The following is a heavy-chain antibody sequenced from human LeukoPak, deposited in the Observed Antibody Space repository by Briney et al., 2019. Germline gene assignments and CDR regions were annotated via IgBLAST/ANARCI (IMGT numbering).Heavy chain of an antibody. CDR3: SIAPVCNSTPCEEAFDI. D-gene: IGHD2/OR15-2a*01. CDR1: GGSSSGYY. Sequence: PSETLSLTCAVYGGSSSGYYWNWIRQPPGKGLEWMGEINRSAITNYNPSLKSRVTISVDTSKNQFSLRLTSVTAADTAVYYCSIAPVCNSTPCEEAFDISGEGTMVTVSS. J-gene: IGHJ3*02. CDR2: INRSAIT. V-gene: IGHV4-34*01.